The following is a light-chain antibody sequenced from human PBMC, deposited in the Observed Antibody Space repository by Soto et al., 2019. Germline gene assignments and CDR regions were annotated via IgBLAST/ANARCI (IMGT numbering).Light chain of an antibody. CDR1: QSISNH. CDR2: AAS. CDR3: QQSYSSPPT. Sequence: DIHMTLSPSSLSASVEDRVIITCRASQSISNHLNWYQQKPGKAPKLLIFAASSLQSGVPSRFSGSGSGPDFTLTISSLQTEDFATYYCQQSYSSPPTFGQGTKVDIK. J-gene: IGKJ1*01. V-gene: IGKV1-39*01.